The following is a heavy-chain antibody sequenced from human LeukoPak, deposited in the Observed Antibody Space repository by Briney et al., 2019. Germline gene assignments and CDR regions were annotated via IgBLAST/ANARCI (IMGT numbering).Heavy chain of an antibody. CDR2: MYYTGST. V-gene: IGHV4-39*07. Sequence: PSETLSLTCTVSGRSISRSSYYWGWIRQPPGNGLEWIGSMYYTGSTYYNPSLKSRVTISVDTSKNQFSLKLSSVTAADTAVYYCARCRGYDWHFDYWGQGTLVTVSS. CDR1: GRSISRSSYY. CDR3: ARCRGYDWHFDY. J-gene: IGHJ4*02. D-gene: IGHD5-12*01.